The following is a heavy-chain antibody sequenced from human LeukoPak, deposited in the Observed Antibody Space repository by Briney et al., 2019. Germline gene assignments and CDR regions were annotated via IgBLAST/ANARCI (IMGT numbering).Heavy chain of an antibody. CDR2: IYYSGST. CDR3: ARDSRGHYYGMDV. D-gene: IGHD2-2*01. CDR1: GGSISSYY. Sequence: TSETLSLTCTVSGGSISSYYWSWIRQPPGKGLEWIGYIYYSGSTNYNPSLKSRDTISVDTSKNQFSLKLSSVTAADTAVYYCARDSRGHYYGMDVWGQGTTVTVSS. V-gene: IGHV4-59*01. J-gene: IGHJ6*02.